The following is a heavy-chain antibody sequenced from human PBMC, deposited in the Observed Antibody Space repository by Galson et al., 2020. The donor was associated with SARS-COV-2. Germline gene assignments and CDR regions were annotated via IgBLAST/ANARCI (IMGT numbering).Heavy chain of an antibody. Sequence: GGSLRLSCAASGFTFSSYDMYWVRQATGKGLEWVSAIGTAGDTYYPGSVKGRFTISRENAKNSLYLQMNSLRAGDTAVYYCARGDMVRGGYYYYYYMDVWGKGTTVTVSS. CDR1: GFTFSSYD. V-gene: IGHV3-13*01. CDR2: IGTAGDT. CDR3: ARGDMVRGGYYYYYYMDV. J-gene: IGHJ6*03. D-gene: IGHD3-10*01.